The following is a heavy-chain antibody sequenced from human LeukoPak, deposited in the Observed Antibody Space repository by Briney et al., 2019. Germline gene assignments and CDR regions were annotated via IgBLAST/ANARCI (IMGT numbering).Heavy chain of an antibody. Sequence: GSLRLSCAASGFTFSSYEMNWVRQAPGKGLEWVSYISSSGSTIYYADSVKGRFTISRDNAKNSLYLQMNSLRAEDAAVYYCARVSYGDYGILDYWGQGTLVTVSS. J-gene: IGHJ4*02. CDR3: ARVSYGDYGILDY. V-gene: IGHV3-48*03. D-gene: IGHD4-17*01. CDR1: GFTFSSYE. CDR2: ISSSGSTI.